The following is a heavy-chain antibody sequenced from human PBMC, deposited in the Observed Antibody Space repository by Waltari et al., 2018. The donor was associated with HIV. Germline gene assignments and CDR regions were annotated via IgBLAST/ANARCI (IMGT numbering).Heavy chain of an antibody. CDR3: ARDRAGVVVPAARTALDY. CDR1: GFTFSSYG. D-gene: IGHD2-2*01. CDR2: IWYDGSNK. J-gene: IGHJ4*02. Sequence: QVQLVESGGGVVQPGRSLRLSCAASGFTFSSYGLHWHRQAPGKGLEWVAVIWYDGSNKYYADSVKGRFTISRDNSKNTLYLQMNSLRAEDTAVYYCARDRAGVVVPAARTALDYWGQGTLVTVSS. V-gene: IGHV3-33*01.